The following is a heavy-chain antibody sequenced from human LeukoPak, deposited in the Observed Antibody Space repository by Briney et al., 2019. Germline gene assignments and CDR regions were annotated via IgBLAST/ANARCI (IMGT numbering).Heavy chain of an antibody. J-gene: IGHJ5*02. Sequence: PSETLSLTCTVSGGSINDYYWSWIRQPPGKGLEWIGYIYSSGSTTYNPSLESRVTILIDTSKNHFSLKLSSVTAADTAVYYCARVSGSSWFDPWGQGTLVTVSS. V-gene: IGHV4-59*01. D-gene: IGHD5-12*01. CDR2: IYSSGST. CDR3: ARVSGSSWFDP. CDR1: GGSINDYY.